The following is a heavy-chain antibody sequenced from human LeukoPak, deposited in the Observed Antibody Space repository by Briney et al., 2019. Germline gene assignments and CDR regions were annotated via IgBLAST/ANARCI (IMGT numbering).Heavy chain of an antibody. CDR1: GFTFSSYG. V-gene: IGHV3-30*02. CDR3: AKELRQWDNWFDP. Sequence: GGSLRLSCAASGFTFSSYGMHWVRQAPGKGLEWVAFIRYDGSNKYYADSVKGRFTISRDNSKNTLYLQMSSLRAEDTAVYYCAKELRQWDNWFDPWGQGTLVTASS. J-gene: IGHJ5*02. D-gene: IGHD1-26*01. CDR2: IRYDGSNK.